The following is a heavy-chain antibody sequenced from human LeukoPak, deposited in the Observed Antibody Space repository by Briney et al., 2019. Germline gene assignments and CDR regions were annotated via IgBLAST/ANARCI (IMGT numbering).Heavy chain of an antibody. D-gene: IGHD2-2*01. CDR2: ISSSSSTI. CDR1: GFTFSSYS. V-gene: IGHV3-48*04. J-gene: IGHJ4*02. Sequence: GGSLRLSCAASGFTFSSYSMNWVRQAPGKGLEWVSYISSSSSTIYYADSVKGRFTISRDNAKNSLFLQMNSLRTEDTAVYYCARLPAYCSSTSCYYDYWGQGTLVTVSS. CDR3: ARLPAYCSSTSCYYDY.